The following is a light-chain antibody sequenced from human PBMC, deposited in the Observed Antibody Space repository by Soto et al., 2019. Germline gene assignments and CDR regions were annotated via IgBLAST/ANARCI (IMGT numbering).Light chain of an antibody. CDR3: QQFNNSPLT. V-gene: IGKV3-20*01. J-gene: IGKJ4*01. CDR2: SAS. CDR1: QSLRNNY. Sequence: EIVLTQSPGTLSLSPGERATLSCRASQSLRNNYLAWYQQKPGQTPRLLIHSASSRATGIPDRFSGSGSGTDVALTISMLEPEDFAVYYCQQFNNSPLTFGGGTKVEIK.